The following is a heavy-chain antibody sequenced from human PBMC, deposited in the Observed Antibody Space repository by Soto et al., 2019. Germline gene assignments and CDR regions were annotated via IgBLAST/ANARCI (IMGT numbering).Heavy chain of an antibody. CDR3: ARFEPNYDFWSGPAKGGWFDP. CDR1: GGSISSYY. V-gene: IGHV4-59*08. CDR2: IYYSGST. J-gene: IGHJ5*02. D-gene: IGHD3-3*01. Sequence: SETLSLTCTVSGGSISSYYWSWIRQPPGKGLEWIGYIYYSGSTNYNPSLKSRVTISVDTSKNQFSLKLSSVTAADTAVYYCARFEPNYDFWSGPAKGGWFDPWGQGTLVTVSS.